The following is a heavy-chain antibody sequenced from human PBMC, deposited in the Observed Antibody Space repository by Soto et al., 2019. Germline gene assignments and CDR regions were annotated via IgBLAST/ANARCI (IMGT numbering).Heavy chain of an antibody. D-gene: IGHD4-17*01. CDR2: IYYSGST. Sequence: PSETLSLTCTVSGGSISSYYWSWIRQPPGKGLEWIGYIYYSGSTNYNPSLKSRVTISVDTSKNQFSLKLSSVTAADTAVYYCARTTATTSYMDVWGKGTTVTVSS. CDR3: ARTTATTSYMDV. J-gene: IGHJ6*03. V-gene: IGHV4-59*01. CDR1: GGSISSYY.